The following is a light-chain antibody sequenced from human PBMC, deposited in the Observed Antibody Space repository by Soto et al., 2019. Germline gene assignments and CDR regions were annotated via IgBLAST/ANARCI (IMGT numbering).Light chain of an antibody. CDR3: QQYGRSPFT. Sequence: EIVLTQSPGTLSLSPGERATLSCRASQSVSDNYLAWYQQKPGQAPRLLIYGASRRATGIPDRFSGSGSGTDFTLTISRLEPEDFAVYYCQQYGRSPFTFGPGTKVDFK. V-gene: IGKV3-20*01. CDR1: QSVSDNY. CDR2: GAS. J-gene: IGKJ3*01.